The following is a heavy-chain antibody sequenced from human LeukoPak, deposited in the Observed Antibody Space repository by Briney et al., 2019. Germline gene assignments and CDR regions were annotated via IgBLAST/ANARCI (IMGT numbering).Heavy chain of an antibody. CDR3: ARGTVGYCSGGSCQGWFDP. D-gene: IGHD2-15*01. Sequence: PSETLSLTCSVSGGSIRSSSYLWGWIRQPPGKGLEWIGSIYYSGSTYYNPSLKSRVTISVDTSKNQVSLKLSSVTAADTAVYYCARGTVGYCSGGSCQGWFDPWGQGTLVTVSS. CDR2: IYYSGST. CDR1: GGSIRSSSYL. J-gene: IGHJ5*02. V-gene: IGHV4-39*07.